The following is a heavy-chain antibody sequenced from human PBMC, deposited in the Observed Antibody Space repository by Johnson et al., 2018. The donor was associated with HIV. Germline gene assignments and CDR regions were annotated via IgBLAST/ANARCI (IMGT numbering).Heavy chain of an antibody. D-gene: IGHD3-22*01. J-gene: IGHJ3*02. CDR2: TSYDGSNK. V-gene: IGHV3-30*04. CDR1: GFTFNSYA. CDR3: GRELGEDDYYESGGDAFDM. Sequence: QVQLVESGGGVVQSGRSLRLSCAASGFTFNSYAMHWVRQAPGKGLEWVALTSYDGSNKYYADSVKGRFSISRDTSTNTLYLQVNSLRAEDTAVYYCGRELGEDDYYESGGDAFDMWGRGTMVTVSS.